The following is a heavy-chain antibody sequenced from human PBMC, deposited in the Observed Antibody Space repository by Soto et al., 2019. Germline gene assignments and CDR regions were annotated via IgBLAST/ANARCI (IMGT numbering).Heavy chain of an antibody. CDR3: AGYSSGYYYDY. CDR1: GFTFSSYW. Sequence: GGSLRLSCAASGFTFSSYWMSWVRQAPGKGLEWVANIKQDGSEKYYVDSVKGRFTISRDNAKNSLYLQMNSLRAEDTAVYYCAGYSSGYYYDYWGQGTLVTVSS. V-gene: IGHV3-7*01. J-gene: IGHJ4*02. D-gene: IGHD3-22*01. CDR2: IKQDGSEK.